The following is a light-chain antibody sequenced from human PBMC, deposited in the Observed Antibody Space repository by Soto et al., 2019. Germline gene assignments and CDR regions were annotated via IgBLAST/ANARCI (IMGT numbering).Light chain of an antibody. CDR2: VNN. J-gene: IGLJ1*01. V-gene: IGLV1-40*01. CDR3: QSYDDTLTGSSL. Sequence: QSVLTQPPSVSGAPGQRVTISCSGSSSNVGAASDVYWYQQLPGTAPRLLISVNNKRPSGVPDRFSGSKSGTSASLAITGLRPEDDADYCCQSYDDTLTGSSLLGTGP. CDR1: SSNVGAASD.